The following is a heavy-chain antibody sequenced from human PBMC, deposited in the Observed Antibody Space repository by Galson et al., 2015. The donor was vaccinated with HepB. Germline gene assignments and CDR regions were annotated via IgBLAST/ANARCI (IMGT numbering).Heavy chain of an antibody. D-gene: IGHD2-15*01. J-gene: IGHJ4*02. Sequence: SLRLSCAASGFTFGDYYMSWIRQAPGKGLEWVSYISSSSSFTNYADSVKGRFTISRDNAKNSLYLQMNSLRAEDSAVYYCARAVGRYCRGGICYAGYFDYWGQGTLVTVSS. CDR1: GFTFGDYY. CDR3: ARAVGRYCRGGICYAGYFDY. CDR2: ISSSSSFT. V-gene: IGHV3-11*06.